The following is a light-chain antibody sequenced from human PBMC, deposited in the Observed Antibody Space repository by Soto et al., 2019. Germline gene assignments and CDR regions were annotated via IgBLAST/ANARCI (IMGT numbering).Light chain of an antibody. CDR1: QGISSY. CDR2: AAS. J-gene: IGKJ3*01. CDR3: QQLNSREFT. V-gene: IGKV1-8*01. Sequence: AIRMTQPPSSLSASTGDRVTITCRASQGISSYLAWYQQKPGKAPKLLIYAASTLQSGVPSRFSGSGSGTDFTLTITYLQTEDFATYYCQQLNSREFTFGPGTKVDIK.